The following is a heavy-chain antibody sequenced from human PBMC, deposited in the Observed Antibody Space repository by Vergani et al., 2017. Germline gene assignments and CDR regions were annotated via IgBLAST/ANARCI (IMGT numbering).Heavy chain of an antibody. D-gene: IGHD2-15*01. V-gene: IGHV3-30*02. CDR2: IRYDGSNK. CDR3: AKETVVAATPGYYYGMDV. CDR1: GFTFSSYG. J-gene: IGHJ6*02. Sequence: VQLLESGGGLAQPGGSLRLSCAASGFTFSSYGMHWVRQAPGKGLEWVAFIRYDGSNKYYADSVKGRFTISRDNSKNTLYLQMNSLRAEDTAVYYCAKETVVAATPGYYYGMDVWGQGTTVTVSS.